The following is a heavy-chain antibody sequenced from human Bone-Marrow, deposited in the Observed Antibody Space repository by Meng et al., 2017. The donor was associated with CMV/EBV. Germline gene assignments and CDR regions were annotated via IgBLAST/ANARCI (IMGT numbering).Heavy chain of an antibody. CDR3: ARDGVVVPAAPSENYYYYYGMDV. CDR2: ISSSSSYI. J-gene: IGHJ6*02. Sequence: LSLTCAASGFTFSSYSMNWVRQAPGKGLEWVSSISSSSSYIYYADSVKGRFTISRDNAKNSLYLQMNSLRAEDTAVYYCARDGVVVPAAPSENYYYYYGMDVWGQGTTVTVSS. CDR1: GFTFSSYS. D-gene: IGHD2-2*01. V-gene: IGHV3-21*01.